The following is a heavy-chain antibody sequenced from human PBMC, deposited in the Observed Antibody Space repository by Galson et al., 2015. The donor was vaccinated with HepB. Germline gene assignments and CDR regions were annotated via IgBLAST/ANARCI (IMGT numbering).Heavy chain of an antibody. CDR3: AKYTTRRSIAVAGPVDY. CDR1: GFTFSSYA. D-gene: IGHD6-19*01. CDR2: ISGSGGST. J-gene: IGHJ4*02. Sequence: SLRLSCAASGFTFSSYAMSWVRQAPGKGLEWVSAISGSGGSTYYADSVKGRFTISRDNSKNTLYLRMNSLRAEDTAVYYCAKYTTRRSIAVAGPVDYWGQGTLSPSPQ. V-gene: IGHV3-23*01.